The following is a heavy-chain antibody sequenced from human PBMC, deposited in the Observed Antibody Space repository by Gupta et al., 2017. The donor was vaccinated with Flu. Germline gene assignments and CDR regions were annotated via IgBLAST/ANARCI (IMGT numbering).Heavy chain of an antibody. CDR1: GDSISSSNYY. Sequence: QLQLQESGPGLVTASETLSLTCTVSGDSISSSNYYWGWIRQPPGKGLEWIGNIYYSGRTYYNPSLKSRVTISVDTSKNQFSLKVSSATAADTAGYYCARLRARCYCLDYWGQGPLVTVSS. CDR3: ARLRARCYCLDY. J-gene: IGHJ4*02. V-gene: IGHV4-39*01. D-gene: IGHD2-2*01. CDR2: IYYSGRT.